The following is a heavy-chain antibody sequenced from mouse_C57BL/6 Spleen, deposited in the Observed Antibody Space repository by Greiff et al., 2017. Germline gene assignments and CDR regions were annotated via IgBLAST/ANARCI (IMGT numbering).Heavy chain of an antibody. D-gene: IGHD1-1*01. CDR1: GYAFSSSW. J-gene: IGHJ3*01. V-gene: IGHV1-82*01. CDR3: ATGSSQAWFAY. Sequence: QVQLQQSGPELVKPGASVKISCKASGYAFSSSWMNWVKPRPGKGLEWIGRIYPGDGDTNYNGKFKGKATLTADKSSSTAYMQLSSLTSEDSAVYFCATGSSQAWFAYWGQGTLVTVSA. CDR2: IYPGDGDT.